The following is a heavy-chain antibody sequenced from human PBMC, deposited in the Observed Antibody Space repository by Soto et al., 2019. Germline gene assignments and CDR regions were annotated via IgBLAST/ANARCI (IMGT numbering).Heavy chain of an antibody. J-gene: IGHJ4*02. D-gene: IGHD6-13*01. V-gene: IGHV4-30-2*01. CDR2: IYHSGST. Sequence: QLQLQKSGSGLVKPSQTLSLTCAVSGGSISSGGYSWNWIRQPPGKGLEWIGYIYHSGSTYYNPSLKSRGTISVDRSKNQFSLKLISVTAADTAVYYCASSHAGAHITAAVHWGQGTLVTVSS. CDR1: GGSISSGGYS. CDR3: ASSHAGAHITAAVH.